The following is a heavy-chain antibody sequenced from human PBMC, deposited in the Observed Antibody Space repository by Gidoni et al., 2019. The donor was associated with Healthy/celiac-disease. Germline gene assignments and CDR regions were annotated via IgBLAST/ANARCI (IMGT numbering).Heavy chain of an antibody. J-gene: IGHJ4*02. CDR1: GFTVSSNY. CDR3: ARRELELGSQIDY. CDR2: IYSGGST. Sequence: EVQLVESGGGLIQPGGSLRLSCAASGFTVSSNYMSWVRQAPGKGLEWVSVIYSGGSTYYADSVKGRFTISRDNSKNTLYLQMNSLRAEDTAVYYCARRELELGSQIDYWGQGTLVTVSS. V-gene: IGHV3-53*01. D-gene: IGHD1-7*01.